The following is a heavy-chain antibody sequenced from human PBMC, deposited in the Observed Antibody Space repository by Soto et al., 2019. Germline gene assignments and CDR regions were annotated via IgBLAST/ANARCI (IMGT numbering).Heavy chain of an antibody. D-gene: IGHD6-13*01. CDR1: GFTFSSYA. CDR3: ARAGLYSSSQPTFVFFDY. V-gene: IGHV3-30-3*01. J-gene: IGHJ4*02. CDR2: ISYDGSNK. Sequence: GGSLRLSCAASGFTFSSYAMHWVRQAPGKGLEWVAVISYDGSNKYYADSVKGRFTISRDNSKNTLYLQMNSLRAEDTAVYYCARAGLYSSSQPTFVFFDYWGQGTLVTVSS.